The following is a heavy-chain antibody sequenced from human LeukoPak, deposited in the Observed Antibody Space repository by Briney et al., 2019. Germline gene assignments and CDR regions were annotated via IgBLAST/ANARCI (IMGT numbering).Heavy chain of an antibody. V-gene: IGHV3-13*01. D-gene: IGHD6-6*01. Sequence: AGGSLRLSCAASGFTFSSYDMHWVRQTTGKGLEWVPSIGIAGDTYYPGSVKGRFTISRENAKNSLYLQMNSLRAGDTAEYYCARASPYSSASWGYYGMDVWGQGTTVTVSS. CDR1: GFTFSSYD. J-gene: IGHJ6*02. CDR3: ARASPYSSASWGYYGMDV. CDR2: IGIAGDT.